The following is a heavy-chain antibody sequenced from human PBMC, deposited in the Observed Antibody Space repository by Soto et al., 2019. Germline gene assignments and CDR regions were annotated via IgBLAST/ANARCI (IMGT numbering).Heavy chain of an antibody. CDR1: GFTFTSSA. J-gene: IGHJ4*02. Sequence: ASVKVSCKASGFTFTSSAMQWVRQARGQRLEWIGWIVVGSGNTNYAQKFQERVTITRDMSTSTAYMELSSLRSEDTAVYYCAAALDYYGSGCYLGFDYWGQGTLVTVSS. CDR3: AAALDYYGSGCYLGFDY. D-gene: IGHD3-10*01. V-gene: IGHV1-58*02. CDR2: IVVGSGNT.